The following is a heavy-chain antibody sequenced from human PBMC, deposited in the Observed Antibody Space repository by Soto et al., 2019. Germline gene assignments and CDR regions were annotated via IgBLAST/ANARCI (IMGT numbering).Heavy chain of an antibody. CDR2: ISSSGSTI. Sequence: LRLSCAASGFTFSDYYMSWIRQAPGKGLEWVSYISSSGSTIYYADSVKGRFTISRDNAKNSLYLQMNSLRAEDTAVYYCARGAYCGGDCYSGNSRFDPWGQGTLVTVSS. V-gene: IGHV3-11*01. J-gene: IGHJ5*02. D-gene: IGHD2-21*02. CDR1: GFTFSDYY. CDR3: ARGAYCGGDCYSGNSRFDP.